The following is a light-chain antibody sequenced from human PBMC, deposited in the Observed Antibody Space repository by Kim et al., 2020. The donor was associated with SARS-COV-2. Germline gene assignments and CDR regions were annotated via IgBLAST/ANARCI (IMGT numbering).Light chain of an antibody. CDR3: HQYGSSLWT. V-gene: IGKV3-20*01. J-gene: IGKJ1*01. CDR2: AAS. Sequence: SPGDRGTLSCRTSQPVSANYVAWYQQRSGQAPRLLFYAASTRATGVSDRFSGGGSGTDFTLPITTLEPEDFAVYYCHQYGSSLWTFGQGTKVDIK. CDR1: QPVSANY.